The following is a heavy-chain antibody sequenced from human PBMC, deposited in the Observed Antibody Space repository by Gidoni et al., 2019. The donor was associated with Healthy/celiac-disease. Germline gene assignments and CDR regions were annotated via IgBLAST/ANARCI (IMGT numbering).Heavy chain of an antibody. D-gene: IGHD1-26*01. CDR2: IYYSGST. V-gene: IGHV4-59*01. Sequence: QVQLQESGPGLVKPSETLSLTCTVSGGSISSYYWSWIRQPPGKGLEWIGYIYYSGSTNYNPSLKSRVTISVDTSKNQFSLKLSSVTAADTAVYYCARDLRVGATGKDAFDIWGQGTMVTVSS. CDR1: GGSISSYY. CDR3: ARDLRVGATGKDAFDI. J-gene: IGHJ3*02.